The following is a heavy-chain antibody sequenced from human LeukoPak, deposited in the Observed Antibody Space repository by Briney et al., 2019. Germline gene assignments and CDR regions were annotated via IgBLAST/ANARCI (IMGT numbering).Heavy chain of an antibody. Sequence: SQTLSLTCAISGDSVSSSRAGWNWIRQSPSRGLEWLGRTYYRTKWYNDYAVSVKSRITIVADTSKNKVSVQLNSMTPKDMAVYYCARDWRAAAGTPLDYWGQGTLVTVSS. J-gene: IGHJ4*02. D-gene: IGHD6-13*01. CDR1: GDSVSSSRAG. CDR3: ARDWRAAAGTPLDY. CDR2: TYYRTKWYN. V-gene: IGHV6-1*01.